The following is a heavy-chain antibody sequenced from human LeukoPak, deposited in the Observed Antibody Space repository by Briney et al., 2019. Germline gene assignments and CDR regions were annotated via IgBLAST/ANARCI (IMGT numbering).Heavy chain of an antibody. D-gene: IGHD6-19*01. CDR2: ITSSGSYT. CDR3: ARALDSGWYVWSY. Sequence: GGSLRLSCAASYTVSSYSLNWVRQAPGKGLEWVSSITSSGSYTYYADSAKGRFTISRDNAKNSLYLQMNSLRADDTGVYYCARALDSGWYVWSYWGQGTLVTVSA. J-gene: IGHJ4*02. CDR1: YTVSSYS. V-gene: IGHV3-21*01.